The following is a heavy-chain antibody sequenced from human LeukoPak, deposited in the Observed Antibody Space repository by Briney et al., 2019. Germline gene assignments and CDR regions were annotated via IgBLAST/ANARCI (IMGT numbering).Heavy chain of an antibody. V-gene: IGHV3-23*01. CDR1: GFTFSSYA. J-gene: IGHJ6*02. CDR2: ISGSGGST. CDR3: AKGSYSGSFTDYYGMDV. D-gene: IGHD1-26*01. Sequence: GGSLRLSCAASGFTFSSYAMSWVRQAPGKGLEWVSAISGSGGSTYYADSVKGRFTISRDNSKNTLYLQMNSLRAEDTAVYYCAKGSYSGSFTDYYGMDVWGQGTTDTVSS.